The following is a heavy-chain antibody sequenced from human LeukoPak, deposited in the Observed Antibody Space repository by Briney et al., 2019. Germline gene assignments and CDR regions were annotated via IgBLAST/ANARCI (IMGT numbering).Heavy chain of an antibody. J-gene: IGHJ5*02. CDR2: INHSGST. V-gene: IGHV4-34*01. CDR1: GGSLSGYY. D-gene: IGHD4/OR15-4a*01. CDR3: ARGGGLTYNWFGP. Sequence: KPSETLSLTCAVYGGSLSGYYWSWIRQPPGKGLEWIGEINHSGSTNYNPSLKSRVTISVDTSKNQFSLKLSSVTAADTAVYYCARGGGLTYNWFGPWGQGTLVTVSS.